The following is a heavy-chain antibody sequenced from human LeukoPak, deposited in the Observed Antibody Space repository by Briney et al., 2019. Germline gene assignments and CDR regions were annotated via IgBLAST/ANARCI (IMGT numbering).Heavy chain of an antibody. V-gene: IGHV3-23*01. CDR1: GFTFSSYA. CDR3: AKDRFCGGGSCYSIDY. CDR2: ISGSGGST. J-gene: IGHJ4*02. Sequence: GGSLRLSCAASGFTFSSYAMSWVRQAPGKGREGVSTISGSGGSTYYVDSVKGRFTISRDNSKNTLYLQMDSLRAEDTAVYYCAKDRFCGGGSCYSIDYWGQGTLVTVSS. D-gene: IGHD2-15*01.